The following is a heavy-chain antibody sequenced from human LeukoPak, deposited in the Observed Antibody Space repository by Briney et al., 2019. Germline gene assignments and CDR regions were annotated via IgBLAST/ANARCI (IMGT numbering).Heavy chain of an antibody. CDR1: GGSMTNYY. CDR3: ARLAPVAHSGDYLGYFDY. J-gene: IGHJ4*02. V-gene: IGHV4-59*08. D-gene: IGHD4-17*01. CDR2: VFYTGSV. Sequence: SETLSLTCTVSGGSMTNYYWTWVRQYPGKGLEWFGYVFYTGSVNYNPSLKSPVTILVDSSKNQFSLNLNSVTAADTAVYYCARLAPVAHSGDYLGYFDYWGQGVLVAVSS.